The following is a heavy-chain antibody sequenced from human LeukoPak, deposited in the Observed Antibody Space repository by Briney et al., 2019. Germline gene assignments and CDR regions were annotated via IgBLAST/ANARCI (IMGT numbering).Heavy chain of an antibody. CDR1: GFTVSSNY. D-gene: IGHD1-26*01. V-gene: IGHV3-53*01. Sequence: GGSLRLSCAASGFTVSSNYMSWVRQAPGKGLEWVSGISGSGSTYYADSVKGRFTISRDNSKNTLYLQMNSLRAEDTAVYYCARAGSIRFDYWGQGTLVTVSS. J-gene: IGHJ4*02. CDR2: ISGSGST. CDR3: ARAGSIRFDY.